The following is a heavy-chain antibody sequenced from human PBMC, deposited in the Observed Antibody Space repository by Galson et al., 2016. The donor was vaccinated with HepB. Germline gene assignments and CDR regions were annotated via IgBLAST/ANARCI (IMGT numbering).Heavy chain of an antibody. CDR1: GFTFSNYG. CDR2: DSMDGRRK. D-gene: IGHD2/OR15-2a*01. J-gene: IGHJ4*02. CDR3: ARRHEYCPPVGCSVDY. Sequence: SLRLSCAASGFTFSNYGMHWVRQAPGKGLEWVAADSMDGRRKFYEDSVKGRFTISSDNSNSMLFLQMSSLRADDTAVYYCARRHEYCPPVGCSVDYWGQGTLVSVSS. V-gene: IGHV3-30*03.